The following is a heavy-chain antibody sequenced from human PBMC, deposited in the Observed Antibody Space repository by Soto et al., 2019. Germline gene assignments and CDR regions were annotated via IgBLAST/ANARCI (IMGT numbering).Heavy chain of an antibody. CDR1: GFTFTSSA. CDR2: IVVGSGNT. V-gene: IGHV1-58*01. J-gene: IGHJ4*02. Sequence: QMQLVQSGPEVKKPGTSVKVSCKASGFTFTSSAVQWVRQARGQRLEWIGWIVVGSGNTNYAQKYKERGALTRDMSTSADYMELSSLRSEDTAVYYCAADRTYCGGDCCVGWGQGTLVTVSS. D-gene: IGHD2-21*02. CDR3: AADRTYCGGDCCVG.